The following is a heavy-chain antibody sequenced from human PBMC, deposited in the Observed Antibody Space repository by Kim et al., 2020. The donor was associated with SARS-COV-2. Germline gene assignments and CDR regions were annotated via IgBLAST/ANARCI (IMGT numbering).Heavy chain of an antibody. CDR2: IYSGGST. Sequence: GGSLRLSCAASGFTVSSNYMNWVRQAPGKGLEWVSVIYSGGSTYYADSVKGRFTISRDNSKNTLYLQMNSLRAEDTAVYYCARDRGDFWSGAYYYYGMDVWGQGTTVTVSS. CDR3: ARDRGDFWSGAYYYYGMDV. D-gene: IGHD3-3*01. CDR1: GFTVSSNY. J-gene: IGHJ6*02. V-gene: IGHV3-53*01.